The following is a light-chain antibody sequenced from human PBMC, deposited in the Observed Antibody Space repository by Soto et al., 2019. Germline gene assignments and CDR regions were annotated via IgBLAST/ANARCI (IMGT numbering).Light chain of an antibody. CDR3: QSYDSSLTVV. CDR2: GNI. J-gene: IGLJ2*01. CDR1: NIGSKS. V-gene: IGLV3-21*01. Sequence: SYELTQPPSVSVAPGKTARITCGGNNIGSKSVHWYQQKPGQAPVLVIYGNINRPSGVPDRFSGSKSGTSASLAITGLQADDEADYYCQSYDSSLTVVFGGGTKVTVL.